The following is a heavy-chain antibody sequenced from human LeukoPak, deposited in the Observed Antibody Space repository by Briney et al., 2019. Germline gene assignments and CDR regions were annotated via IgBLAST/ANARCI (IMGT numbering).Heavy chain of an antibody. J-gene: IGHJ3*02. D-gene: IGHD2-21*01. CDR3: SLIGVRRHGYGQDDAFDI. Sequence: SETLSLTCAVYGGSFSGYYWSWIRQAPGKGLEWIGEINHSGSTNYNPSLKSRVTISVDTSKNQFSLKLSSVTAADTAVYYCSLIGVRRHGYGQDDAFDIWGQGTMVTVSS. V-gene: IGHV4-34*01. CDR2: INHSGST. CDR1: GGSFSGYY.